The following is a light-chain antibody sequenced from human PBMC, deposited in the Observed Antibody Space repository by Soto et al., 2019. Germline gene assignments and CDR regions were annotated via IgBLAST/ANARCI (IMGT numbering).Light chain of an antibody. J-gene: IGKJ4*01. V-gene: IGKV3-20*01. CDR3: QHYRTS. Sequence: EIVLTQSPGTLSLSPGERATLSCRASQGVSSSYLAWYQQKPGQPPRLLVCGASSRATGIPDRFSGSGSGTDFTLTITRLEPEDFAVYYCQHYRTSFGGGTKVEIK. CDR2: GAS. CDR1: QGVSSSY.